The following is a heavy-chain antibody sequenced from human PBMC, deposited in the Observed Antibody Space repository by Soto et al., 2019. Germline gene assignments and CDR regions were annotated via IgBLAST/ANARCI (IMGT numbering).Heavy chain of an antibody. J-gene: IGHJ6*02. CDR2: ISAFNGDT. CDR3: AREAGWQRMVPYD. V-gene: IGHV1-18*04. D-gene: IGHD6-25*01. Sequence: QVQLVQSGTEVKKPGASVNVSCKAFGYTFTSYGFSWVRQVPGQGLEWLGWISAFNGDTQYSQTMKGRLTVTTDTATTNVPKELRRLTPADTAVYYCAREAGWQRMVPYDWGQGTPVTV. CDR1: GYTFTSYG.